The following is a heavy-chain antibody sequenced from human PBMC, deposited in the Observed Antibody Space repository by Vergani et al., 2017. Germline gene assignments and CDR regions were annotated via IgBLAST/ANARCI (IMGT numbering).Heavy chain of an antibody. J-gene: IGHJ3*02. CDR1: GGTFSSYA. CDR2: IIPILGIA. D-gene: IGHD3-22*01. CDR3: ARWADYYDSSGYYPSNAFDI. V-gene: IGHV1-69*04. Sequence: QVQLVQSGAEVKKPGSSVKVSCKASGGTFSSYAISWVRQAPGQGLEWMGRIIPILGIANSAQKFQGRVTITADKSTSTAYMELSSLRSEDTAVYYGARWADYYDSSGYYPSNAFDIWGQGTMVTVSS.